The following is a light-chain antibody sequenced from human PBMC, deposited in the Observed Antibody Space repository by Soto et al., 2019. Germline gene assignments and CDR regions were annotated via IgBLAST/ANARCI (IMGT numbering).Light chain of an antibody. V-gene: IGKV1-5*01. CDR2: DAS. J-gene: IGKJ1*01. Sequence: DIQMTQSPSTLSASVGDRVTITCRASQSISSWLAWYQQKPGKAPKLLIYDASRLESGVPSRFSGSGSGTEFTLTISSLQPDDFATYYSQQYDSYSWTFGQGTKVDIK. CDR3: QQYDSYSWT. CDR1: QSISSW.